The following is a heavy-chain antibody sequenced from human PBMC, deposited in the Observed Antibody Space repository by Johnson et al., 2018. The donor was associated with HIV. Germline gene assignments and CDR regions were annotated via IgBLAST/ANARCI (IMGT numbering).Heavy chain of an antibody. V-gene: IGHV3-11*01. CDR3: ARDGPYSGYDENAFDS. J-gene: IGHJ3*02. D-gene: IGHD5-12*01. CDR2: ISSSGRTT. Sequence: QVQLVESGGGLVKAGGSLRLSCAASGFTFSDHYKTWIRQAPGKGLECISSISSSGRTTYYADSVKGRFTISRDNAKNSLYLQMNSLRAEDTALYYCARDGPYSGYDENAFDSWGQGTMVTVSS. CDR1: GFTFSDHY.